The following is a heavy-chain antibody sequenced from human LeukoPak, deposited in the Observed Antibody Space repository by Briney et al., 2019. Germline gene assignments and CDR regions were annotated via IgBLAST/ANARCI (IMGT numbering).Heavy chain of an antibody. Sequence: GASVKVSCKASGYTFTGYYMHWVRQAPGQGLEWMGWINPNSGGTNYAQKFQGRVTMTRDTSISTAYMELSRLRSDDTAVYYCARYGFSSSWQGGWHAFDIWGQGTMVTVSS. CDR1: GYTFTGYY. CDR3: ARYGFSSSWQGGWHAFDI. V-gene: IGHV1-2*02. CDR2: INPNSGGT. D-gene: IGHD6-13*01. J-gene: IGHJ3*02.